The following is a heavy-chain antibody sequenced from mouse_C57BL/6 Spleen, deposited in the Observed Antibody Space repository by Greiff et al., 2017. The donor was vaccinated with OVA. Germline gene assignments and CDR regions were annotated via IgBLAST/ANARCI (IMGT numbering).Heavy chain of an antibody. J-gene: IGHJ2*01. CDR3: ARAEDGRYYFDY. CDR2: INYDGSST. Sequence: EVKVVESEGGLVQPGSSMKLSCTASGFTFSDYYMAWVRQVPEKGLEWVANINYDGSSTYYLDSLKSRFIISRDNAKNILYLQMSSLKSEDTATYYCARAEDGRYYFDYWGQGTTLTVSS. D-gene: IGHD1-1*01. CDR1: GFTFSDYY. V-gene: IGHV5-16*01.